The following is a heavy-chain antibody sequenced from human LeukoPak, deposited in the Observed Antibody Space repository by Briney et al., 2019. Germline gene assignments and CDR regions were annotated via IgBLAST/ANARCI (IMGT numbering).Heavy chain of an antibody. D-gene: IGHD6-13*01. J-gene: IGHJ4*02. V-gene: IGHV1-69*05. CDR1: GGTFSSYA. CDR3: ARAPSIAAAGTDPYYFDY. CDR2: IIPIFGTA. Sequence: SVKVSCKASGGTFSSYAISWVRQAPGQGLEWMGGIIPIFGTANYAQKFQGRVTITTDESTSTAYMELSSLRSEDTAVYYCARAPSIAAAGTDPYYFDYGGQGTLVTVSS.